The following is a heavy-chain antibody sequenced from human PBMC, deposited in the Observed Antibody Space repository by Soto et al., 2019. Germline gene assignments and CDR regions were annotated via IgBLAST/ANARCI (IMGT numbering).Heavy chain of an antibody. CDR3: KAGYSFGDY. D-gene: IGHD5-18*01. Sequence: QVQVVESGGGVVQPGRSLRLSCTASGFTFSSYGMQWVRQAPGKGLEWVAVISNDGSNKHYGDPVKGRFTISRDNSKNKLYLQMNSLRAEETDVYYCKAGYSFGDYWGQGALVTVSS. V-gene: IGHV3-30*03. CDR2: ISNDGSNK. J-gene: IGHJ4*02. CDR1: GFTFSSYG.